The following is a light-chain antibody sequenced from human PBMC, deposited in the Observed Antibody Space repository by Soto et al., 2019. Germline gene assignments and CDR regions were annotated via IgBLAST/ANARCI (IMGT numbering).Light chain of an antibody. CDR1: XXDIGAYNF. CDR3: SSYAGSNSLV. Sequence: QSALTXPPSXXXXXGQSVTISCTGTXXDIGAYNFVSWYQQHPGKAPKLMIYEVSKRPSGVPDRFSGSKSGDTASLTVSGLQAEDEADYFCSSYAGSNSLVFGSGTKLTVL. J-gene: IGLJ1*01. CDR2: EVS. V-gene: IGLV2-8*01.